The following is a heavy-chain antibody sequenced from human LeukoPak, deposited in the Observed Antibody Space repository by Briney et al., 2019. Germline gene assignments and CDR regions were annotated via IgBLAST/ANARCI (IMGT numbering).Heavy chain of an antibody. CDR3: ARGRPYYYDSSGYYFDY. CDR1: GGSFSGYY. V-gene: IGHV4-34*01. D-gene: IGHD3-22*01. J-gene: IGHJ4*02. Sequence: PSETLSLTCAVYGGSFSGYYGSWIRQPPGKGLEWIGEINHSGSTNYNPSLKSRVTISVDTSKNQFSLKLSSVTAADTAVYYCARGRPYYYDSSGYYFDYWGQGTLVTVSS. CDR2: INHSGST.